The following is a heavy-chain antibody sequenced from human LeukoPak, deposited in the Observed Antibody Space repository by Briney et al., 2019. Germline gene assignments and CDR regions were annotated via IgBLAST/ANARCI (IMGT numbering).Heavy chain of an antibody. CDR1: GFTFTNAW. D-gene: IGHD3-10*01. CDR3: ATDLGLTMIRGVIVH. CDR2: IKSKGDGETT. V-gene: IGHV3-15*01. J-gene: IGHJ4*02. Sequence: GGSLRLSCAASGFTFTNAWMTWVRQAPGKGLEWVGRIKSKGDGETTDYAAPGKGRFTMSRDDSKATLYLQMNSLKAEDTAVYYCATDLGLTMIRGVIVHWGQGALVTVSS.